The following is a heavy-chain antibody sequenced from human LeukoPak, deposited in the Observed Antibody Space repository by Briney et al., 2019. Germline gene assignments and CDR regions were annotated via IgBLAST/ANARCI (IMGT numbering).Heavy chain of an antibody. CDR1: GVSISKYY. D-gene: IGHD2-15*01. Sequence: SETLSHTCTVSGVSISKYYWSWIRQPPGKGLEWVGYVYYSGTTKYNSSPRGGVTISVDTSKNQLSLKLNSVTAADTAVYYCARIVPCNYCYVDYWGQGTLVTVSS. CDR2: VYYSGTT. J-gene: IGHJ4*02. V-gene: IGHV4-59*01. CDR3: ARIVPCNYCYVDY.